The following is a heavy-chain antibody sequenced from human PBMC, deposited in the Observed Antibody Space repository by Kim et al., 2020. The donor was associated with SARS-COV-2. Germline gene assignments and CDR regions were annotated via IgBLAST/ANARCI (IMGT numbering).Heavy chain of an antibody. CDR2: IYYSGGT. CDR3: ARDTGDERAFDY. Sequence: SETLSLTCTVSGGSISSGGYYWSWIRQHPGKGLEWIGYIYYSGGTYYNPSLKSRVTISVDTSKNQFSLKLSSVTAADTAVYYCARDTGDERAFDYWGQGTLVTVSS. V-gene: IGHV4-31*03. D-gene: IGHD4-4*01. J-gene: IGHJ4*02. CDR1: GGSISSGGYY.